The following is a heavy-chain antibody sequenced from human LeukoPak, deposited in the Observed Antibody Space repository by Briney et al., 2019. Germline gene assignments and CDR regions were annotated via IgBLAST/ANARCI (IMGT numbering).Heavy chain of an antibody. CDR2: IYYSGST. Sequence: SETLSLTCTVSGGSIGSYYWSWIRQPPGKGLEWIGYIYYSGSTHYNPSLKSRVTISVDTSKNQFSLKLSSVTAADTAVYYCARDGYYYGSGTPGGFDYWGQGTLVTVSS. CDR1: GGSIGSYY. V-gene: IGHV4-59*01. J-gene: IGHJ4*02. D-gene: IGHD3-10*01. CDR3: ARDGYYYGSGTPGGFDY.